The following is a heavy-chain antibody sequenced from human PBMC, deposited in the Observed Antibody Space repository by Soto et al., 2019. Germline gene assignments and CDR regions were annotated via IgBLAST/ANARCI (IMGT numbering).Heavy chain of an antibody. Sequence: QITLKESGPTLVKPTQTLTLTCTFSGFSLKTSGVGVGWIRQPPGKALEWLALIYWDDDERYSPSLKTRLTITKXXSXNXXVLTMTNMDPVDTATYYCGHWGVFRGVTNLTWLDPWGQGTLVTVSS. CDR3: GHWGVFRGVTNLTWLDP. V-gene: IGHV2-5*02. D-gene: IGHD2-8*02. CDR1: GFSLKTSGVG. CDR2: IYWDDDE. J-gene: IGHJ5*02.